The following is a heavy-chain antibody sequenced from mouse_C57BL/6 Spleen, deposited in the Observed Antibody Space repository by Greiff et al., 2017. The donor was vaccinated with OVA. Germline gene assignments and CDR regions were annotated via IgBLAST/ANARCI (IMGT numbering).Heavy chain of an antibody. CDR3: ARVYYGNGGAMDY. J-gene: IGHJ4*01. Sequence: VHVKQSGPELVKPGASVKISCKASGYSFTDYNMNWVKQSNGKSLEWIGVINPNYGTTSYNQKFKGKATLTVDQSSSTAYMQLNSLTSEDSAVYYCARVYYGNGGAMDYWGQGTSVTVSS. D-gene: IGHD2-1*01. CDR1: GYSFTDYN. CDR2: INPNYGTT. V-gene: IGHV1-39*01.